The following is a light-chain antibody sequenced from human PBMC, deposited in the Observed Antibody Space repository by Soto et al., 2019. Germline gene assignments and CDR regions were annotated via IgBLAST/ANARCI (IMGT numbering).Light chain of an antibody. CDR2: DDS. V-gene: IGLV3-21*02. CDR3: QVWNIPTDHPS. CDR1: KIEAKT. Sequence: YLRTESPGVSVVPAQATRIFYGRKKIEAKTVFWYQQKPGQAPVEVVSDDSVRTSGIPARLSGSNSGGTATLIIIGVDYGHDADYYCQVWNIPTDHPSFGPGTKVT. J-gene: IGLJ1*01.